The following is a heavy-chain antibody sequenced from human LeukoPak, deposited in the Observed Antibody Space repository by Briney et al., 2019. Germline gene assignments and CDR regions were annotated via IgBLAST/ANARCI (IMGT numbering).Heavy chain of an antibody. J-gene: IGHJ4*02. CDR2: INHSGST. V-gene: IGHV4-34*01. Sequence: PSETLSLTCAVYGGSFSGYYWSWIRQPPGKGLERIGEINHSGSTNYNPSLKSRVTISVDTSKNQFSLKLSSVTAADTAVYYCARGAPAVATIDYWGQGTLVTVSS. D-gene: IGHD5-12*01. CDR3: ARGAPAVATIDY. CDR1: GGSFSGYY.